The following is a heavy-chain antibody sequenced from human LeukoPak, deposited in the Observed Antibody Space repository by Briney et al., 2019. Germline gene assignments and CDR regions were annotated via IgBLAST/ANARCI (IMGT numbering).Heavy chain of an antibody. J-gene: IGHJ4*02. CDR2: ITSSYTI. CDR1: GFIFIDYH. Sequence: GGSLRLSCAASGFIFIDYHMSWLRQAPGKGLEWVSHITSSYTIYYADSMKGRFTISRDNAKNSLYLQMNSLRAEDTAVYYCAKVGPGYYPPDGDCGGRGTLVTVSS. V-gene: IGHV3-11*01. D-gene: IGHD3-9*01. CDR3: AKVGPGYYPPDGDC.